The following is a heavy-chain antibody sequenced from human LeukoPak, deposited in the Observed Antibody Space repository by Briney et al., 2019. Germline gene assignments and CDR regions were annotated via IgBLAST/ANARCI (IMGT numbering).Heavy chain of an antibody. V-gene: IGHV1-69*13. CDR1: GGTSSSYV. J-gene: IGHJ6*03. D-gene: IGHD2-2*01. Sequence: SVKVSCEVSGGTSSSYVISWVRQAPGHGLEWMGGIIPIFGTANYAQKFQGRVTITADESTSIAYMELSSLRSEDTAVYYCARGKLIVPAAMFNYYYYYIDVWGKGTTVTVSS. CDR3: ARGKLIVPAAMFNYYYYYIDV. CDR2: IIPIFGTA.